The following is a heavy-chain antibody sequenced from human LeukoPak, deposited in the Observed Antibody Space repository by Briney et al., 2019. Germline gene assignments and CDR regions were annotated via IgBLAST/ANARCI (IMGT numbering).Heavy chain of an antibody. Sequence: ASVKVSCKASGGTFSSYAISWVRQAPGQGLEWMGGIIPIFGTANYAQKLQGRVTITTDESTSTAYMELSSLRSEDTAVYYCARVSGGYPYYFDYWGQGTLVTVSS. J-gene: IGHJ4*02. CDR2: IIPIFGTA. D-gene: IGHD3-22*01. CDR1: GGTFSSYA. CDR3: ARVSGGYPYYFDY. V-gene: IGHV1-69*05.